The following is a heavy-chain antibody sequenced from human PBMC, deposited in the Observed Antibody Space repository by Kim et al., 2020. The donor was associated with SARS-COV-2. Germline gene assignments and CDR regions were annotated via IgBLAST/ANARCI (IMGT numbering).Heavy chain of an antibody. D-gene: IGHD3-10*01. Sequence: SETLSLTCTVSGGSISSSSYYWGWIRQPPGKWLEWIGSIYYSGSTYYNPSLKSRVTISVDTSKNQFSLKLSSVTAADTAVYYCARHVEGLWFGESPEWFDPWGQGTLVTVSS. CDR3: ARHVEGLWFGESPEWFDP. V-gene: IGHV4-39*01. CDR2: IYYSGST. CDR1: GGSISSSSYY. J-gene: IGHJ5*02.